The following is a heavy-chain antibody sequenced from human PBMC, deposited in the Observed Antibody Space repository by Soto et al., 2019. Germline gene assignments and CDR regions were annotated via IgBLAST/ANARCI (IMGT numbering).Heavy chain of an antibody. CDR1: GGSFSGYY. CDR2: TNHSGST. V-gene: IGHV4-34*01. J-gene: IGHJ6*02. Sequence: QVQLQQWGAGLLKPSETLSLTCAVYGGSFSGYYWSWIRQPPGKGLEWIGETNHSGSTNYNPSLKSRVTISVDTSKNQVSLKLSSVTAADTAVYYCARVTGRYYYGMDVWGQGTTVTVSS. CDR3: ARVTGRYYYGMDV.